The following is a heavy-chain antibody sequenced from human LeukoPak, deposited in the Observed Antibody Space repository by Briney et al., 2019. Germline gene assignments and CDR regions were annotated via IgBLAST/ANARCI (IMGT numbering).Heavy chain of an antibody. V-gene: IGHV3-7*01. CDR2: IKQDGNEK. CDR3: ARDHDGFLY. CDR1: GLTFSSFW. Sequence: PGGSLRLSCAGSGLTFSSFWMNSVRQAPGKGLEWVANIKQDGNEKYYVDSVKGRFTISRDNAKNSLYLQMSSLRAEDTAVYYCARDHDGFLYWDQGTLVTVSS. J-gene: IGHJ4*02. D-gene: IGHD2-21*01.